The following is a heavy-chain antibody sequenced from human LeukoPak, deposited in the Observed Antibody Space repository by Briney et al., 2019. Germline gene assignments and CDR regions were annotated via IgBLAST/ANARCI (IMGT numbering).Heavy chain of an antibody. CDR2: IEGDGSST. D-gene: IGHD2-15*01. CDR1: GFAFSRYW. Sequence: PGGSLRLSCAASGFAFSRYWMHWVRQAPGKGLVWVSRIEGDGSSTTYADYVKGRFTISRDNAKNTLYLQMNSLRAEDTAVYYCARDVVGAKDYWGQGTLVTVSS. V-gene: IGHV3-74*01. J-gene: IGHJ4*02. CDR3: ARDVVGAKDY.